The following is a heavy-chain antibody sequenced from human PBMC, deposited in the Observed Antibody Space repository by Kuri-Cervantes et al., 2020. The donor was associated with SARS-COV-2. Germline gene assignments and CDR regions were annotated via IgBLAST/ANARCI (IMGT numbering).Heavy chain of an antibody. D-gene: IGHD4-11*01. CDR3: VRYRFYYDGLDV. CDR1: GFKFRDYH. V-gene: IGHV3-23*01. J-gene: IGHJ6*02. CDR2: VGGGGTAT. Sequence: GESLKISCGASGFKFRDYHMSWVRQAPGKGLEWVSAVGGGGTATYYAESVKGRFSISRDNLNNTVDLQMTNLGVDDTAVYYCVRYRFYYDGLDVWGQGTTVTVSS.